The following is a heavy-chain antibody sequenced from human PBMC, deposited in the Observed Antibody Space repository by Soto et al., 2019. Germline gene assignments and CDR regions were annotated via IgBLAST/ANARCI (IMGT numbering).Heavy chain of an antibody. D-gene: IGHD3-10*01. CDR3: ARQGIAMVRGVHGMDV. CDR1: GGSISSYY. Sequence: SETLSLTCTVSGGSISSYYWSWIRQPPGKGLEWIGYIYYSGSTNYNPSLKSRVTISVDTSKNQFSLKLSSVTAADTAVYYCARQGIAMVRGVHGMDVWGQGTTVTV. J-gene: IGHJ6*02. CDR2: IYYSGST. V-gene: IGHV4-59*08.